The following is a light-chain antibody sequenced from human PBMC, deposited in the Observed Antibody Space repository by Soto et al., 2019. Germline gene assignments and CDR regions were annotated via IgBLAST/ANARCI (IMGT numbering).Light chain of an antibody. Sequence: QSALTQPRSVSGSPGQSVTISCTATGSDVGDSSHVSWYQQLPGTAPKLLIYVTNNRPSGVPDRFSGSKSGTSASLAITGLRAEDEADYYCQTYDSSLSGSIFGGGTKLTVL. CDR3: QTYDSSLSGSI. CDR2: VTN. CDR1: GSDVGDSSH. J-gene: IGLJ2*01. V-gene: IGLV2-11*01.